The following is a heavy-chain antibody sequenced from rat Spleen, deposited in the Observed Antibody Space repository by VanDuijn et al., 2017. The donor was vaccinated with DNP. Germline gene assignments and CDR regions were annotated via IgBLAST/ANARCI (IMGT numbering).Heavy chain of an antibody. J-gene: IGHJ4*01. CDR1: GFNFSDAD. CDR3: ARWSGYYDDIYYYRYALDA. Sequence: EVQLVESGGGLAQPGRSLKLSCAASGFNFSDADMAWVRQPPTAGLEWVASISTSGEYTHYRDSVKGRFTISRDNAQNTLYLQMNRLGSEETATYYCARWSGYYDDIYYYRYALDAWGQGTSVTVSS. D-gene: IGHD1-12*02. V-gene: IGHV5S11*01. CDR2: ISTSGEYT.